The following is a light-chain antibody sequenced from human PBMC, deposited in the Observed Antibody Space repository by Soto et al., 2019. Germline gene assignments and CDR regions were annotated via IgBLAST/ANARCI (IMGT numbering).Light chain of an antibody. CDR2: EVS. CDR3: SSFTNTITRYA. V-gene: IGLV2-14*01. CDR1: SSDVGGYNY. J-gene: IGLJ1*01. Sequence: QSVLTQPASVSGSPGQSITISCTGTSSDVGGYNYVSWFQHHPGKAPKLIIYEVSYRPSGVSNRFSGSKSVDTASLTISGLQAEDEADYYCSSFTNTITRYAFGTGTKVTVL.